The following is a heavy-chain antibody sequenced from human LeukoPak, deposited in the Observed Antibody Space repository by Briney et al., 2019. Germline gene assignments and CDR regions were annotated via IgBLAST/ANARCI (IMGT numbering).Heavy chain of an antibody. CDR3: ARRNSSGWLNRGAFDI. CDR2: IYPGDSDT. V-gene: IGHV5-51*01. J-gene: IGHJ3*02. Sequence: GESLKISCKGSGYSFTSYWIGWVRQMPGKGLEWMGIIYPGDSDTRYSPSFQDQVTISADKSISTAYLQRSSLKASDTAMYYCARRNSSGWLNRGAFDIWGQGTMVTVSS. D-gene: IGHD6-19*01. CDR1: GYSFTSYW.